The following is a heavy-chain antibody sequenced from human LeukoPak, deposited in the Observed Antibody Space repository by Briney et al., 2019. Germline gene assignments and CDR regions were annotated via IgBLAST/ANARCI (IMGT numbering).Heavy chain of an antibody. CDR3: AKESGKFDY. Sequence: GGSLRLSCVASGLPIADFAMHWVRQAPGKGLEWFSLISGDGVSTFYADSVKGRFSISRDNSKNSLYLEMNSLRTEDAAMYYCAKESGKFDYWGQGTLVAVSS. J-gene: IGHJ4*02. CDR2: ISGDGVST. V-gene: IGHV3-43*02. CDR1: GLPIADFA.